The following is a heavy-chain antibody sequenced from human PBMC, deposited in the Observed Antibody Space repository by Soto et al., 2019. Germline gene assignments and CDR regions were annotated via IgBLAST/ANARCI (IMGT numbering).Heavy chain of an antibody. CDR3: VRTSLVVAAATREDY. V-gene: IGHV3-74*01. Sequence: VQLVESGGGLVQPGGSLRLSCAASGFTFSSYWMHWVRQAPGKGLVWVSRINSDGSSTSYADSVTGRFTISRDNAKNTLDLQMNSLRAEDTAVYYCVRTSLVVAAATREDYWGQGTLVTVSS. J-gene: IGHJ4*02. CDR2: INSDGSST. D-gene: IGHD2-15*01. CDR1: GFTFSSYW.